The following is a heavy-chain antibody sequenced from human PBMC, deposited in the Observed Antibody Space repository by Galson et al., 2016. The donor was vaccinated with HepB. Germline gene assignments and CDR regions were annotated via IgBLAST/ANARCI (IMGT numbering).Heavy chain of an antibody. CDR3: ASGVIKPRGDY. V-gene: IGHV3-64*01. CDR1: GFTFSSYA. CDR2: ITGSGDTT. J-gene: IGHJ4*02. Sequence: SLRLSCAASGFTFSSYAMHWVRQAPGKGLEYLSAITGSGDTTYYANSVKGRFTISRDNAKNTLYLQMNSLRGEDTAVYYCASGVIKPRGDYWGQGTVVTVSS. D-gene: IGHD1-14*01.